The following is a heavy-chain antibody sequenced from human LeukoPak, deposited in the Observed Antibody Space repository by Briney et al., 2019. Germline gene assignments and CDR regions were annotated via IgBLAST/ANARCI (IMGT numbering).Heavy chain of an antibody. CDR3: ARDVVPGWYFDL. CDR1: GGSISSYY. D-gene: IGHD2-2*01. Sequence: SETLSLTCTVSGGSISSYYWSWIRQPPGKGLEWIGYIYYGGSTNYNPSLKSRVTISVDTSKNQFSLKLSSVTAADTAVYYCARDVVPGWYFDLWGRGTLVTVSS. CDR2: IYYGGST. J-gene: IGHJ2*01. V-gene: IGHV4-59*01.